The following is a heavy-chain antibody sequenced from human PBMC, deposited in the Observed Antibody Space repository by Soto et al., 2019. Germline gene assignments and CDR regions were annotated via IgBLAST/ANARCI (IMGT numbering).Heavy chain of an antibody. D-gene: IGHD3-3*01. CDR1: GFTFSGSA. CDR2: IRSKANSYAT. V-gene: IGHV3-73*01. CDR3: TRLYDFWSGYPLGGTYYYYMDV. Sequence: PGGSLRLSCAASGFTFSGSAMHWVRQASGKGLEWVGRIRSKANSYATAYAASVKGRFTISRDDSKNKAYLQMNSLKTEDTAVYYCTRLYDFWSGYPLGGTYYYYMDVWGKGTTVTVSS. J-gene: IGHJ6*03.